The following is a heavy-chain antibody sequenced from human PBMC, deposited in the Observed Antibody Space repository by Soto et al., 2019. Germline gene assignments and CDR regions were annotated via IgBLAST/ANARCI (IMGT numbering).Heavy chain of an antibody. CDR1: GFTFNNAW. Sequence: GVLRLSCAASGFTFNNAWMSWVRQAPGKGLEWVGRIKSKTYGGTTDYAAPVKGRFTISRDDSKNTLFLQMNSLKTEDTAVYYCTTGGGDFCSGYFDYYYNMDVWGQGTTVTVSS. V-gene: IGHV3-15*01. J-gene: IGHJ6*02. CDR3: TTGGGDFCSGYFDYYYNMDV. D-gene: IGHD3-3*01. CDR2: IKSKTYGGTT.